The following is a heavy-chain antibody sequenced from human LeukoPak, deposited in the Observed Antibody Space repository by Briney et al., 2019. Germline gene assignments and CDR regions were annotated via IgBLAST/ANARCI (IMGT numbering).Heavy chain of an antibody. CDR3: AKGTDDDYGDYVLLDY. V-gene: IGHV3-23*01. D-gene: IGHD4-17*01. CDR2: ISGSGGST. CDR1: GFTFSSYG. Sequence: GGTLRLSCAASGFTFSSYGMSWVRQAPGKGLEWVSAISGSGGSTYYADSVKGRFTISRDNSKNTLYLQMNSLRAEDTAVYYCAKGTDDDYGDYVLLDYWGQGTLVTVSS. J-gene: IGHJ4*02.